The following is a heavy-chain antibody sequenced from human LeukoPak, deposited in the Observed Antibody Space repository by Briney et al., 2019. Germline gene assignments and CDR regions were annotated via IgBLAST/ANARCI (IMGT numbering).Heavy chain of an antibody. CDR1: GFTFSSYA. J-gene: IGHJ6*04. D-gene: IGHD2-2*01. Sequence: GGSLRLSCSASGFTFSSYAMHSVRQAPGKGLEYVSAISSNGGSTYYADSVKGRFTISRDNSKNTLYLQMSSLRAEDTAVYYCGKDRGLVSAADAYYYYGMDVWGKGTTVTVSS. CDR2: ISSNGGST. CDR3: GKDRGLVSAADAYYYYGMDV. V-gene: IGHV3-64D*06.